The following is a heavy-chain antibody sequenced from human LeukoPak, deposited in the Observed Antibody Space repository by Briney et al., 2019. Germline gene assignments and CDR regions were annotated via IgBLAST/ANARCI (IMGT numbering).Heavy chain of an antibody. Sequence: SETLSLTCTVSGGSINSYYWSWIRQPPGKGLEWIGYIYYTGGETNYNPSLESRLTISVDTSKNQFSLMLTSVTAADTAVYYCARQPGATAAFDIWAQGTMVTVSS. D-gene: IGHD5-18*01. CDR3: ARQPGATAAFDI. CDR1: GGSINSYY. CDR2: IYYTGGET. J-gene: IGHJ3*02. V-gene: IGHV4-59*08.